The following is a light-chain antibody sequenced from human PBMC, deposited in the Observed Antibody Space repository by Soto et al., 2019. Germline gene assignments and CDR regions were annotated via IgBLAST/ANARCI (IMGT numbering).Light chain of an antibody. Sequence: EIVMTQSPATLSVSPGERATLSCRASQSVSSKLAWYQQKVGQAPRLLIYGASTRAAGIPARFSGSGSGTEFTLTISSLQSEDFGVYYCQQYDKWPLTFGGGAKVEIK. CDR3: QQYDKWPLT. CDR1: QSVSSK. V-gene: IGKV3-15*01. CDR2: GAS. J-gene: IGKJ4*01.